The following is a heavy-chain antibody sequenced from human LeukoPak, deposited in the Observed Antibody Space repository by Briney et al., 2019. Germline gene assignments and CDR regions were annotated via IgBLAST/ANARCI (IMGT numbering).Heavy chain of an antibody. CDR1: GGSMRNYY. CDR3: ARLPGAASGTSLFDY. D-gene: IGHD6-13*01. J-gene: IGHJ4*02. CDR2: IYYSGST. Sequence: SETLSLTCTVSGGSMRNYYWIWIRQPPGKGLEWIGYIYYSGSTNYNPSLKSRVTMSVDRSKNQFSLKLSSVTAADTALYYCARLPGAASGTSLFDYWGQGVPVTVSS. V-gene: IGHV4-59*08.